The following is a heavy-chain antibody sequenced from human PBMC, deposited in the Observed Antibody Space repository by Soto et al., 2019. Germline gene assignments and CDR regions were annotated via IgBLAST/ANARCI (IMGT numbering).Heavy chain of an antibody. CDR1: GYTFTNYG. V-gene: IGHV1-18*01. D-gene: IGHD3-10*01. CDR2: INVYNGNT. J-gene: IGHJ4*02. Sequence: GASVKVSCKASGYTFTNYGISWVRQAPGQGLEWMGWINVYNGNTKYAQKVQGRVTMTTDTSTSTAYMELSSLRSEDTAVYYCARAPWSGGYYRHYWREGTLVTAPQ. CDR3: ARAPWSGGYYRHY.